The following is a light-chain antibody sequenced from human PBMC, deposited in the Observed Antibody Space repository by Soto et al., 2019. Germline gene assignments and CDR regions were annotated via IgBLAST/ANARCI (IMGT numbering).Light chain of an antibody. Sequence: QSVLTQPASVSGSPGQSITISCTGISSDVGGYDYVSWYQQHPGKAPKLVIYDVTNRPSGVSNRFSGSKSGNTASLTIPGHQAADEADYYCCSYRSSTTRRVLGGGTKETLL. J-gene: IGLJ3*02. CDR1: SSDVGGYDY. V-gene: IGLV2-14*01. CDR3: CSYRSSTTRRV. CDR2: DVT.